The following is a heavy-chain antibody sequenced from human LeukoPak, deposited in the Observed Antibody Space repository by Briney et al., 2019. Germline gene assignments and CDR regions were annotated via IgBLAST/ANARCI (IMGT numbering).Heavy chain of an antibody. J-gene: IGHJ3*02. V-gene: IGHV1-69*13. CDR3: ARKTGDYDAFDI. CDR1: GGTFSSYA. CDR2: IIPIFGTA. Sequence: ASVKVFCKASGGTFSSYAISWARQAPGQGLEWMGGIIPIFGTANYAQKFQGRVTITADESTSTAYMELSSLRSEDTAVYYCARKTGDYDAFDIWGQGTMVTVSS. D-gene: IGHD7-27*01.